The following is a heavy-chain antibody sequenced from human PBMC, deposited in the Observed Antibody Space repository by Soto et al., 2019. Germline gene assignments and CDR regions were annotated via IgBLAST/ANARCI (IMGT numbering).Heavy chain of an antibody. J-gene: IGHJ4*02. D-gene: IGHD6-19*01. CDR1: GASISSGGFY. Sequence: PSETLSLTCTVSGASISSGGFYWTWIRQHPGKGLEWIGYIYYSGSTYSNPSLRSRVTISIDTSKNQFSLILSSVTAADTAVYYCASGRAGPRLSYWGQGTLVTVPS. CDR2: IYYSGST. V-gene: IGHV4-31*03. CDR3: ASGRAGPRLSY.